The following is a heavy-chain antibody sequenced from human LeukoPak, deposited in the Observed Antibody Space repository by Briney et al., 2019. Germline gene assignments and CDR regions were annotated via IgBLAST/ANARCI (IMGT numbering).Heavy chain of an antibody. CDR1: GDSIRSGDYY. CDR3: ARIHALVVVPTTMPDWFDP. V-gene: IGHV4-30-4*01. J-gene: IGHJ5*02. D-gene: IGHD2-2*01. Sequence: PSETQSLTCSVSGDSIRSGDYYWSWIRQPPGKGLEWIGFIFYSGSTHYNPSLKSRFIMSVDMSKNQFSLKLSSVTAADTAVYYCARIHALVVVPTTMPDWFDPWGQGTLVTVSS. CDR2: IFYSGST.